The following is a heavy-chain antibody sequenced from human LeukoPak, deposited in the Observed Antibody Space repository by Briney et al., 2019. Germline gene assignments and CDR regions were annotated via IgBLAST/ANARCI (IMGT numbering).Heavy chain of an antibody. CDR2: ISHDGRIT. V-gene: IGHV3-30*18. D-gene: IGHD6-13*01. CDR3: AKDLGDSASWYLYY. Sequence: GGSLRLSCAASGFTFDSFVMHWVRQAPGKGLEWLAVISHDGRITFYGESVKGRFTISRDNSKNTLYLQMNSLRTEDTAVYYCAKDLGDSASWYLYYWGQGTLVTVSS. J-gene: IGHJ4*02. CDR1: GFTFDSFV.